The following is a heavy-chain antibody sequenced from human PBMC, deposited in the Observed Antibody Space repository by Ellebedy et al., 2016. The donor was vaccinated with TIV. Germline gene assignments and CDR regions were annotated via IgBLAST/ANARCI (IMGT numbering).Heavy chain of an antibody. CDR1: GYTFTSYY. Sequence: ASVKVSXXASGYTFTSYYMHWVRQAPGQGLEWMGIINPSGGSTSYAQKFQGRVTMTRDTSTSTVYMELSSLRSEDTAVYYCATTRGSSGYYWVYFDYWGQGTLVTVSS. J-gene: IGHJ4*02. V-gene: IGHV1-46*01. CDR2: INPSGGST. D-gene: IGHD3-22*01. CDR3: ATTRGSSGYYWVYFDY.